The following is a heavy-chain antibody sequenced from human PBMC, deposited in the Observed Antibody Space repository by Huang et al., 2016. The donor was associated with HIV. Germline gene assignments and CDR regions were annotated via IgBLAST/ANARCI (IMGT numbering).Heavy chain of an antibody. V-gene: IGHV4-34*01. CDR3: ARERMMSWLDDHDAFDI. Sequence: QVQLQQWGAGLLKPSETLSLTCAVYGGSFSGYYWSWIRQSPGKGLEWIGEINHSGSNNYNPSRKSRLTISVDTSKNQFSLKLSSVTAADTAVYYCARERMMSWLDDHDAFDIWGQGTMVTVSS. CDR2: INHSGSN. CDR1: GGSFSGYY. D-gene: IGHD1-1*01. J-gene: IGHJ3*02.